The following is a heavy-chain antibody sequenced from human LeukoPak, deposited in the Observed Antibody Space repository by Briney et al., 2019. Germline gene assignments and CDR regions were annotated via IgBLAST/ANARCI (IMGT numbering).Heavy chain of an antibody. CDR2: ISSSSSTI. D-gene: IGHD3-22*01. CDR3: ASIGPHDYYDSSGNY. CDR1: GSSIRRTTYY. J-gene: IGHJ4*02. Sequence: ETLSLTCTVSGSSIRRTTYYWGWVRQAPGKGLEWVSYISSSSSTIYYADSVKGRFTISRDNAKNSLYLQMNSLRAEDTAVYYCASIGPHDYYDSSGNYWGQGTLVTVSS. V-gene: IGHV3-48*01.